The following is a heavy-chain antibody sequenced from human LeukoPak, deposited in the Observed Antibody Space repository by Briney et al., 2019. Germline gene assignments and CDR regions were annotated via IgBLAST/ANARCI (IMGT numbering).Heavy chain of an antibody. CDR1: GYTFTSYG. CDR3: ARGGYYYDSSGYLRLNYYFDY. J-gene: IGHJ4*02. Sequence: ASVKVSCKASGYTFTSYGISWMRQAPGQGLEWMGWISAYNGNTNYAQKLQGRVTMTTDTSTSTAYMELRSLRSDDTAVYYCARGGYYYDSSGYLRLNYYFDYWGQGTLVTVSS. V-gene: IGHV1-18*01. D-gene: IGHD3-22*01. CDR2: ISAYNGNT.